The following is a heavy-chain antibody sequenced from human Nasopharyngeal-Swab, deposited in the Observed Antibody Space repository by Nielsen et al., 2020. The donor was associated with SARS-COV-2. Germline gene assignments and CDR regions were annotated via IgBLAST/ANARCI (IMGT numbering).Heavy chain of an antibody. V-gene: IGHV4-39*01. D-gene: IGHD3-10*01. CDR1: GVSISNANHY. J-gene: IGHJ2*01. CDR2: VYYSGRS. CDR3: ARGTGYYGSGSRYWYFDL. Sequence: SETLSLTCTVSGVSISNANHYWGWIRQPPGKGLEWIGSVYYSGRSYINPSLKSRVTFSADTSKNKFSLRLNSVTAADTAVYYCARGTGYYGSGSRYWYFDLWGRGTLVTVSS.